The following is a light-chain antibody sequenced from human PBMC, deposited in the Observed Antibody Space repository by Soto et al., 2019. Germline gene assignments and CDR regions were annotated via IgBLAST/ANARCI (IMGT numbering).Light chain of an antibody. J-gene: IGKJ1*01. Sequence: DIQMTQSPSTLSASVGDRVTITCRASQSISSWLAWYQQKPGKAPKLLIYDASSLESGVPSRFSGSESGTEFTLTISSLQPDDFATYYCQQYNSYSTFGQGTKVEI. CDR2: DAS. CDR3: QQYNSYST. CDR1: QSISSW. V-gene: IGKV1-5*01.